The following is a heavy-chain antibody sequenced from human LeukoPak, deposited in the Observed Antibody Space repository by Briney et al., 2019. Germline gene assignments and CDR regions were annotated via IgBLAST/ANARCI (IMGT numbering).Heavy chain of an antibody. J-gene: IGHJ4*02. CDR1: GYTFTSYG. CDR3: AREGYYYDSSGYYFCFDY. Sequence: ASVSVSCTASGYTFTSYGISWVRQAPGQGLEWMGWISAYNGNTNYAQKLQGRVTMTTDTSTSTAYMELRSLRSDDTAVDYCAREGYYYDSSGYYFCFDYWGQGTLVTGSS. V-gene: IGHV1-18*01. D-gene: IGHD3-22*01. CDR2: ISAYNGNT.